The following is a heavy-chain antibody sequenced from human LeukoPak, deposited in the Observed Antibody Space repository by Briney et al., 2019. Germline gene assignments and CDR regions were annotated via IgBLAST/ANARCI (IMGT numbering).Heavy chain of an antibody. J-gene: IGHJ4*02. CDR2: ISYSDSTI. CDR1: GFTFSNYE. V-gene: IGHV3-48*03. CDR3: VRDYGSFYFDY. Sequence: GGSLRLSCATFGFTFSNYEMNWVRQAPGKGLEWLSYISYSDSTIYYADSVKGRFSISRDNAKNSLYLQMNSLRAEDTAVYYCVRDYGSFYFDYWGQGTLVTVSS. D-gene: IGHD3-16*01.